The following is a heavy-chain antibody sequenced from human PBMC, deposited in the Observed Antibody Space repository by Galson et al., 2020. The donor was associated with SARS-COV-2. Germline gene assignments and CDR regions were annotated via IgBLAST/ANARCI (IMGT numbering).Heavy chain of an antibody. CDR3: ARIEYNYYYYGMDV. J-gene: IGHJ6*02. D-gene: IGHD6-6*01. CDR1: GFSLSTSGMC. Sequence: SGPTLVKPTQTLTLTYTFSGFSLSTSGMCVSWIRQPPGKALEWLARIGWDDEKYYSTSLKTRLTISKDTSKNQVVLTMTNIDPVDTATYYCARIEYNYYYYGMDVWSQGNTVTVSS. V-gene: IGHV2-70*11. CDR2: IGWDDEK.